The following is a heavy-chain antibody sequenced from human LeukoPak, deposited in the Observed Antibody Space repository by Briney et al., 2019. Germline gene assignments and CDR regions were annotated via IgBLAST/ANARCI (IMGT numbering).Heavy chain of an antibody. J-gene: IGHJ6*04. V-gene: IGHV3-48*03. Sequence: PGRSLRLSCAASGFTFSSYEMNWVRQAPGKGLEWVSYISSSGSTIYYADSVKGRFTISRDNAKNSLYLQMNSLRAEDTAVYYCASFSNYYGMDVWGKGTTVTVSS. CDR1: GFTFSSYE. CDR2: ISSSGSTI. CDR3: ASFSNYYGMDV.